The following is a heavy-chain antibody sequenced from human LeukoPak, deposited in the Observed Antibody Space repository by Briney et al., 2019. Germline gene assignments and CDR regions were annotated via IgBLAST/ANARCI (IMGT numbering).Heavy chain of an antibody. D-gene: IGHD3-10*01. CDR1: GFTVSSNY. CDR3: ARGGMVRDPIDY. CDR2: INWNGGST. V-gene: IGHV3-20*01. J-gene: IGHJ4*02. Sequence: GGSLRLSCAASGFTVSSNYISWVRQAPGKGLEWVSGINWNGGSTGYADSVKGRFTISRDNAKNSLYLQMNSLRAEDTALYHCARGGMVRDPIDYWGQGTLVTVSS.